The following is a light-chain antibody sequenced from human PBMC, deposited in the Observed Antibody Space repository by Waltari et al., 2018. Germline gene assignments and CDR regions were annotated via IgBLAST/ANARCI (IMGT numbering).Light chain of an antibody. V-gene: IGKV1-33*01. CDR1: QDISNY. CDR3: QQYDNLPGT. Sequence: DIQMTQSPSSLSASVGDRVTITCQASQDISNYLNWYQQKPGKAPKHLIYDASNLETGVPSRFSGSGSGTDFTFTISSLQPEDIATYYCQQYDNLPGTFGPGTKVDIK. CDR2: DAS. J-gene: IGKJ3*01.